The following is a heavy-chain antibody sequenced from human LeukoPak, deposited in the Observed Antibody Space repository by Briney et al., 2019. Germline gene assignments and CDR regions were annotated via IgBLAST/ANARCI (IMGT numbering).Heavy chain of an antibody. J-gene: IGHJ1*01. D-gene: IGHD4-17*01. CDR1: GFTFSSYA. Sequence: PGRSLRLSCAASGFTFSSYAMHWVRQAPGKGLEWVAVISYDGSNEYYADSVKGRFTISRDNSKNTLYLQMNSLRPEDTAVYYCARPPTVTPFSAEYFQHWGQGTLVTVSS. CDR3: ARPPTVTPFSAEYFQH. V-gene: IGHV3-30-3*01. CDR2: ISYDGSNE.